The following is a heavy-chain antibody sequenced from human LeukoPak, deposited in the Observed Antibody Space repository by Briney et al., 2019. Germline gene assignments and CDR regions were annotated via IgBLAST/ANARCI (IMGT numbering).Heavy chain of an antibody. V-gene: IGHV4-31*03. J-gene: IGHJ3*02. CDR1: GGSISSGGYY. D-gene: IGHD4/OR15-4a*01. CDR2: IYYSGST. Sequence: SQTLPLTCTVSGGSISSGGYYWSWIRQPPGKGLEWIGYIYYSGSTYYNPSLKSRVTISVDTSKNQFSLKLSSVTAADTAVYYCARSYGCNLQAFDIWGQGTMVTVSS. CDR3: ARSYGCNLQAFDI.